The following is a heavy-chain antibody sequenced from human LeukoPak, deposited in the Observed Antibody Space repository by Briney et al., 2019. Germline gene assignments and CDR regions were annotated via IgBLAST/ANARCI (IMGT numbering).Heavy chain of an antibody. CDR1: GGSISSGGFS. J-gene: IGHJ4*02. CDR2: IYQSGTT. CDR3: GRGGIAAAASGIDF. D-gene: IGHD6-13*01. V-gene: IGHV4-30-2*01. Sequence: SETLSLTCAVSGGSISSGGFSWNWIRQPPGKGLEWIGYIYQSGTTYYNPSLKSRVTISVDRPKNQFSLKLSSVTAADTAVYYCGRGGIAAAASGIDFWGPGTLVTVSS.